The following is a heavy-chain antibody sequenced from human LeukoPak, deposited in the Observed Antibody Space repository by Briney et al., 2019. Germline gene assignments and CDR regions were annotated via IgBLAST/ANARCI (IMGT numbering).Heavy chain of an antibody. CDR3: ARTTDAGFYYYYYGMDV. Sequence: PGGSLRLSCAASGFTFSSYGMHWVRQAPGKGLEWVSYISSSSSTIYYADSVKGRFTISRDNAKNSLYLQMNSLRDEDTAVYYCARTTDAGFYYYYYGMDVWGQGTTVTVSS. V-gene: IGHV3-48*02. J-gene: IGHJ6*02. D-gene: IGHD1-1*01. CDR2: ISSSSSTI. CDR1: GFTFSSYG.